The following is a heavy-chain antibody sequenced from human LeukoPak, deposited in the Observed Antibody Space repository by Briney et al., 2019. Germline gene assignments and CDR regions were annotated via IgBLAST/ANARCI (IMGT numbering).Heavy chain of an antibody. J-gene: IGHJ6*02. Sequence: GASVKVSCKASGYTFTSYDINWVRLATGQGLEWMGWMNPNSGNTGYAQKFQGRVTMTRNTSISTAYMELSSLRSEDTAVYYCARVGYGGYYYGMDVWGQGTTVTVSS. CDR1: GYTFTSYD. CDR3: ARVGYGGYYYGMDV. D-gene: IGHD4-23*01. CDR2: MNPNSGNT. V-gene: IGHV1-8*01.